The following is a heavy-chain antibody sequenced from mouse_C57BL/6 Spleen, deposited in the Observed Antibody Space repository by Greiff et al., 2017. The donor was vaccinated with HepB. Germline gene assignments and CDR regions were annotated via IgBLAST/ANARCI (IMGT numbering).Heavy chain of an antibody. CDR1: GYSITSGYY. CDR3: AGGWYDYDGNYYSFDY. J-gene: IGHJ2*01. D-gene: IGHD2-4*01. Sequence: VQLKESGPGLVKPSQSLSLTCSVTGYSITSGYYWNWIRQFPGNKLEWMGYISYDGSNNYNPSLKNRISITRDTSKNQFFLKLNSVTTEDTATSYCAGGWYDYDGNYYSFDYWGQGTTLTVSS. V-gene: IGHV3-6*01. CDR2: ISYDGSN.